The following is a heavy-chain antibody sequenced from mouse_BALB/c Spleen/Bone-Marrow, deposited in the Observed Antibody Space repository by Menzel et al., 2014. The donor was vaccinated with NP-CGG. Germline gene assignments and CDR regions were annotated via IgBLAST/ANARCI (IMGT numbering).Heavy chain of an antibody. D-gene: IGHD2-1*01. J-gene: IGHJ4*01. CDR3: AREKGKDAMDY. V-gene: IGHV1-54*01. Sequence: QVQLQQSGAELVRPGTSVKVSCKASGYAFTNYLIEWVKQRPGQGLEWIGVINPGSGGTNYNGKFKGKATLTADKSSSTAYMQLSSLTSDDSAVYFCAREKGKDAMDYWGQGTSVTVSS. CDR2: INPGSGGT. CDR1: GYAFTNYL.